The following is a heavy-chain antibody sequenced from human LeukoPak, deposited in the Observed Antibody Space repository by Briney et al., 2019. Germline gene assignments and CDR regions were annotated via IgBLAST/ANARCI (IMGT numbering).Heavy chain of an antibody. J-gene: IGHJ5*02. CDR3: ARTYYYDSGSDNWFDP. CDR1: GYTFTSYD. Sequence: AASVKVSCKASGYTFTSYDINWVRQATGQGLEWMGWMNPNSGNTGYAQKFQGRVTMTRNTSISTAYMELSSLRSEDTAVYYCARTYYYDSGSDNWFDPWGQGTLVTVSS. D-gene: IGHD3-10*01. CDR2: MNPNSGNT. V-gene: IGHV1-8*01.